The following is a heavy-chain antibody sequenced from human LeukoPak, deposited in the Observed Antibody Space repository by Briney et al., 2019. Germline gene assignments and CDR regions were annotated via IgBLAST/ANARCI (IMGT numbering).Heavy chain of an antibody. CDR3: ARDYGA. CDR1: EFIFSTYD. V-gene: IGHV3-74*03. D-gene: IGHD4/OR15-4a*01. CDR2: INSDGFST. J-gene: IGHJ5*02. Sequence: GGSLRLSCEASEFIFSTYDMHWVRQAPGKGLVWVSRINSDGFSTTYADFVRGRFTISRDNAKNTVYLQMNSLRAEDTAVYYCARDYGAWGQGTLVTVSS.